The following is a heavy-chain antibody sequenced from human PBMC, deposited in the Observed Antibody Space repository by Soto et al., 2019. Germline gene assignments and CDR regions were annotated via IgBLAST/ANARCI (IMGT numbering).Heavy chain of an antibody. Sequence: QVQLVQSGAEVKKPGSSVKVSCKASGGTFSSYAISWVRQAHGQGLEWMGGIIPIFGTANYAQKFQGRVTITADESTSTAYMEPSSLRSEDTAVYYCARSNNWNDGGENWFDPWGQGTLVTVSS. CDR1: GGTFSSYA. CDR3: ARSNNWNDGGENWFDP. D-gene: IGHD1-20*01. CDR2: IIPIFGTA. J-gene: IGHJ5*02. V-gene: IGHV1-69*01.